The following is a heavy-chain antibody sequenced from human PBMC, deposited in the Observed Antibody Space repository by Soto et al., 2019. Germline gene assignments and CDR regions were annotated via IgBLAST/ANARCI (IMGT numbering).Heavy chain of an antibody. CDR2: ISGTSNHI. V-gene: IGHV3-21*01. CDR3: ARLVGAYQHYLDY. Sequence: GGSLRLSCAASGFTFSSNIIIWVRQAPGKGLEWVAYISGTSNHIYYADSVRGRFTISRDNSKNSVFLQMNGLRAEDTAIYYCARLVGAYQHYLDYWGQGTLVTVSS. D-gene: IGHD1-26*01. CDR1: GFTFSSNI. J-gene: IGHJ4*02.